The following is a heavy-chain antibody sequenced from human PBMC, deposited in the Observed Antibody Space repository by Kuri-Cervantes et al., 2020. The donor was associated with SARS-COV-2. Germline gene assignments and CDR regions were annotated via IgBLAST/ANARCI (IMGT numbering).Heavy chain of an antibody. CDR3: ARLGLADGYNFYYYYYGMDV. J-gene: IGHJ6*02. Sequence: GSLRLSCTVSGGSISSYYWSWSRQPPGQGLEWIGYIYYSGSTNYNPSLKSRVTISVDTSKNQFSLKLSSVTAADTAVYYCARLGLADGYNFYYYYYGMDVWGQGTTVTVSS. D-gene: IGHD5-24*01. CDR1: GGSISSYY. CDR2: IYYSGST. V-gene: IGHV4-59*01.